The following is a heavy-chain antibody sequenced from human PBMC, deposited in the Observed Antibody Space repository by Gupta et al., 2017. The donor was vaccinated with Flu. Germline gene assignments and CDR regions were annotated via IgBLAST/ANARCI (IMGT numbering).Heavy chain of an antibody. Sequence: EVQLVQSGAEVKKPGESLKISCKGSGYSFTSYWISWVRQMPGKGLEWMGRIDPTDSHADYSPSLQGRVTMSADKSISTAYLQWSSLRASDTAMYYWARGNDYFDYWGQGNLVTVSS. CDR3: ARGNDYFDY. CDR1: GYSFTSYW. CDR2: IDPTDSHA. V-gene: IGHV5-10-1*01. J-gene: IGHJ4*02.